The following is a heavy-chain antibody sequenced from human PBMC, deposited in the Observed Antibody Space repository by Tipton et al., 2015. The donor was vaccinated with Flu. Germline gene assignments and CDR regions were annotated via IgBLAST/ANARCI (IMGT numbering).Heavy chain of an antibody. CDR1: GFTFSDHT. CDR3: AKDGLTGWYRWFDS. V-gene: IGHV3-9*01. D-gene: IGHD6-19*01. J-gene: IGHJ5*01. Sequence: SLRLSCVASGFTFSDHTMHWVRHVPGKGLEWVSAITWNSVQIGYADSVKGRFTVSRDNAKKSVYLQMNRLRPEDTALYYCAKDGLTGWYRWFDSWGQGTPVTVSS. CDR2: ITWNSVQI.